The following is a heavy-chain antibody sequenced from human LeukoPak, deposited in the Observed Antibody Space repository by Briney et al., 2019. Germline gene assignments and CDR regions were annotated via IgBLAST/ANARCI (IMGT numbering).Heavy chain of an antibody. CDR2: IYSSGNT. CDR3: ARGSYYDFWSGQPETDAFDI. Sequence: ASQTLSLTCTVSGGSIISNRHYWSWIRQPAGKGLEWIGHIYSSGNTKYNPSLKSRLTMSIDSSKNQFSLILTSVTAADTAVYYCARGSYYDFWSGQPETDAFDIWGQGTMVTVSS. CDR1: GGSIISNRHY. D-gene: IGHD3-3*01. V-gene: IGHV4-61*09. J-gene: IGHJ3*02.